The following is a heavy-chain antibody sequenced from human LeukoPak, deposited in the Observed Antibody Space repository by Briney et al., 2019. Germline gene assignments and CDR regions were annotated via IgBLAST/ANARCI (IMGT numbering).Heavy chain of an antibody. CDR2: IYYRGST. J-gene: IGHJ4*02. CDR1: GGSISSNFYY. CDR3: ARFIHLGEYKHYFDY. D-gene: IGHD3-16*01. Sequence: SGTLSLTCTVSGGSISSNFYYWGWLRQPPGKGLEWIGNIYYRGSTYYNPSLKSRVTISVDTSKNQFSLKLTSVTAADTAVYYCARFIHLGEYKHYFDYWGQGTLVTVSS. V-gene: IGHV4-39*01.